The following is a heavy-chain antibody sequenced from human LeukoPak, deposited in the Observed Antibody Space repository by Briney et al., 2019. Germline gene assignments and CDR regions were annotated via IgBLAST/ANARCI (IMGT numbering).Heavy chain of an antibody. Sequence: GGSLRLSCAASGFTFSSYWMHWVRQAPGKGLVWVSRINSDGSSISYADSVKGRFTISRDNAKDTLYLQMNSLRAEDTAVYYCTRDREQQPTYDYWGQGTLVTVSS. J-gene: IGHJ4*02. CDR2: INSDGSSI. D-gene: IGHD6-13*01. CDR3: TRDREQQPTYDY. CDR1: GFTFSSYW. V-gene: IGHV3-74*01.